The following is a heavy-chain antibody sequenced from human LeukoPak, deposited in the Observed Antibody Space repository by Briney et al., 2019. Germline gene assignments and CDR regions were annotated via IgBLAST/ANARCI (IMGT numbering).Heavy chain of an antibody. D-gene: IGHD4-11*01. CDR2: IKQDGSEK. V-gene: IGHV3-7*01. Sequence: SGGSLRLSCVASGFTFSSYWMSWVRQAPGKGPEWVASIKQDGSEKFYVDSVKGRFTISKDNAKYSLYLQMNSLRAEDTAVYYCAREDHSKYEYWGQGTLVTVSS. CDR3: AREDHSKYEY. CDR1: GFTFSSYW. J-gene: IGHJ4*02.